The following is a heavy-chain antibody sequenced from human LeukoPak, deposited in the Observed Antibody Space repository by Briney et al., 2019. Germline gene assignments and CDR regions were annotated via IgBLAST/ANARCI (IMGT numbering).Heavy chain of an antibody. Sequence: SETLSLTCTVSGGSISSGGYYWSWIRQPPGKGLEWIGYIYHSGSTNYNPSLKSRVAISADMSQNQISLKLSPVTAADTAVYYCARLAQITLVRGQSYYYHSMDVRGQGTTATVSS. J-gene: IGHJ6*02. CDR3: ARLAQITLVRGQSYYYHSMDV. V-gene: IGHV4-30-2*01. CDR1: GGSISSGGYY. CDR2: IYHSGST. D-gene: IGHD3-10*01.